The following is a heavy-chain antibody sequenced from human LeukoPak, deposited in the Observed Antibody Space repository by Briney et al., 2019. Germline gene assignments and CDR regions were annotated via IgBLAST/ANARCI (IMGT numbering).Heavy chain of an antibody. D-gene: IGHD2-8*02. CDR3: ARARPRTGGSFDY. CDR2: ISSSSSYI. CDR1: GFTFSSYS. J-gene: IGHJ4*02. Sequence: GGSLRLSCAASGFTFSSYSMNWVRQAPGKGLEWVSSISSSSSYIYYADSVKGRFTISRDNAKSSLYLQMNSLRAEDTAVYYCARARPRTGGSFDYWGQGTLVTVSS. V-gene: IGHV3-21*01.